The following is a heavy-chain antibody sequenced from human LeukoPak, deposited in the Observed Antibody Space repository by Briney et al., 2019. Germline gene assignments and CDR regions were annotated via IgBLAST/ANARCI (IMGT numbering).Heavy chain of an antibody. CDR1: GFTFSSYA. J-gene: IGHJ4*02. Sequence: GGSLRLSCAASGFTFSSYAMSWVRQAPGKGLEWVSAISGSGGSTYYAGSVKGRFTISRDNSKNTLYLQMNSLRAEDTAVYYCAKDMVLFTMVRGDFDYWGQGTLVTVSS. CDR2: ISGSGGST. CDR3: AKDMVLFTMVRGDFDY. D-gene: IGHD3-10*01. V-gene: IGHV3-23*01.